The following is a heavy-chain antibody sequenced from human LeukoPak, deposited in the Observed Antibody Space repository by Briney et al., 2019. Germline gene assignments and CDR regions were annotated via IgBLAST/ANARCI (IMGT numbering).Heavy chain of an antibody. CDR1: GYTFTAYY. V-gene: IGHV1-2*04. D-gene: IGHD3-10*01. CDR2: INPNSGGT. CDR3: ARGGVNYGFDY. J-gene: IGHJ4*02. Sequence: ASVKVSCKASGYTFTAYYIHWVRQAPGQGLEWMGWINPNSGGTNYAQNFQGWVSMTRDTSISTAYTELRRLRSDDTAVYYCARGGVNYGFDYWGQGTLVTVSS.